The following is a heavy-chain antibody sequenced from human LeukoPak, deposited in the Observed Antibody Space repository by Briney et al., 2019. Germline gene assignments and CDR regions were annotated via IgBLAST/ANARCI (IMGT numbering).Heavy chain of an antibody. CDR2: IKQDGSEK. V-gene: IGHV3-7*01. CDR3: AREAHFWSAYPYYYYYYMDV. Sequence: PGGSLRLSCAASGFTFSSYWMSWVRQAPGKGLEWGANIKQDGSEKYYVDSVKGRFTISRDNAKNSLYLQMNSLRAEDTAVYYCAREAHFWSAYPYYYYYYMDVWGKGTTVTVSS. CDR1: GFTFSSYW. D-gene: IGHD3-3*02. J-gene: IGHJ6*03.